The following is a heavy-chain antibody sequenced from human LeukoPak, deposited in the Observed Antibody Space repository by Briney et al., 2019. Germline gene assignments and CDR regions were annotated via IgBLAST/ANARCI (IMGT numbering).Heavy chain of an antibody. CDR1: GFTFSNHA. CDR2: IGTAGDT. J-gene: IGHJ4*02. D-gene: IGHD1-26*01. CDR3: VRQQTPHGNFDY. V-gene: IGHV3-13*01. Sequence: GGSLRLSCATSGFTFSNHAMHWVRQPTGKGLEWVSAIGTAGDTFYPGSVKGRFTISRENAKNSLSLQMNSLRAEDTAVYYCVRQQTPHGNFDYWGQGTLVTVSS.